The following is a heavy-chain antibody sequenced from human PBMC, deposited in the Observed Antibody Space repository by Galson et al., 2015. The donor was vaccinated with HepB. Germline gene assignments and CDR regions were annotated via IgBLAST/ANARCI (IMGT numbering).Heavy chain of an antibody. V-gene: IGHV4-39*01. D-gene: IGHD6-13*01. CDR3: ARREGDSSSWGLFDY. CDR2: IYYSGST. CDR1: GGSISSRTSY. Sequence: LSLTYTVSGGSISSRTSYWGWVRQPPGKGLEWIGSIYYSGSTYYNPSLKSRVTISVDTSKNQFSLKLTSVTAADTAVYYCARREGDSSSWGLFDYWGQGALVTVSS. J-gene: IGHJ4*02.